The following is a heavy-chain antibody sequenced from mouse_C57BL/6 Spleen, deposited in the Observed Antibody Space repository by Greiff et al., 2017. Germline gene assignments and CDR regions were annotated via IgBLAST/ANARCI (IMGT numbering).Heavy chain of an antibody. CDR2: IYPSDSET. D-gene: IGHD1-1*01. V-gene: IGHV1-61*01. CDR1: GYTFTSYW. Sequence: QVQLQQPGAELVRPGSSVKLSCKASGYTFTSYWMDWVKQRPGQGLEWIGNIYPSDSETHYNQTFKDKATLTVDKSSSTAYMQLSSLTSEDSAVYYCARRAYYGSSLYYYAMDYWGQGTSVTVSS. J-gene: IGHJ4*01. CDR3: ARRAYYGSSLYYYAMDY.